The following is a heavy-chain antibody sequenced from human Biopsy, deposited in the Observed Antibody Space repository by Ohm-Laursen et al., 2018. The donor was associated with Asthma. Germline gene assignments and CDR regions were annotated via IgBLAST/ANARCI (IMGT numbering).Heavy chain of an antibody. CDR2: IYYSGST. D-gene: IGHD3-3*01. CDR3: ARSAKTIFGVVMGPYYYGMDV. Sequence: GTLSLTWTVSGGSISSSSYYWGWIRQPPGKGLEWIGSIYYSGSTYYNPSLKSRVTISVDTSKNQFSLKLSSVTAADTAVYYCARSAKTIFGVVMGPYYYGMDVWGQGTTVTVSS. J-gene: IGHJ6*02. V-gene: IGHV4-39*07. CDR1: GGSISSSSYY.